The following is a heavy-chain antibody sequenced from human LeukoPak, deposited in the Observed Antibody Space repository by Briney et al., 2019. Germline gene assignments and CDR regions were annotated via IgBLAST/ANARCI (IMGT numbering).Heavy chain of an antibody. CDR3: ATVGVYSSSWYGGPYYFDY. CDR1: GGSISSGGYY. D-gene: IGHD6-13*01. V-gene: IGHV4-31*03. J-gene: IGHJ4*02. CDR2: FYYSGST. Sequence: PSETLSLTCTVSGGSISSGGYYWSWIRRPPGKGLEWMGYFYYSGSTYYNPSLKSRVTISVDTSKNQFSPKLSSVTAADTAVYYCATVGVYSSSWYGGPYYFDYWGQGTLVTVSS.